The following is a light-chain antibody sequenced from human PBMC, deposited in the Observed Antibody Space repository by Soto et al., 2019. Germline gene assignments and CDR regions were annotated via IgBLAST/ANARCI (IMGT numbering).Light chain of an antibody. V-gene: IGKV1-5*03. CDR2: KSS. J-gene: IGKJ1*01. CDR3: QQFHTSPWT. Sequence: DIQMTQSPSTLSASEGDRVTISCRASQSVSIWLAWYQQKPGRAPKLLIYKSSILESGVPSRFSGSGSGTEFTLTITSMPTDPFATYSCQQFHTSPWTFGQGTKVDIK. CDR1: QSVSIW.